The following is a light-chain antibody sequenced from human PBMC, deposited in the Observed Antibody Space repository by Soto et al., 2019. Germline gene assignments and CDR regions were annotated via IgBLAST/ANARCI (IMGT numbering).Light chain of an antibody. CDR3: NSYTSSSTDV. CDR1: SSDVGGFNY. V-gene: IGLV2-14*03. J-gene: IGLJ1*01. CDR2: DVT. Sequence: HSALTQPASVSGSPGQSITISCTGTSSDVGGFNYVSWYQQHPGKAPKLMIYDVTNRPSGVSYRFSGSKSGNTASLTISGLQAEDEADYYCNSYTSSSTDVFGTGTKLTVL.